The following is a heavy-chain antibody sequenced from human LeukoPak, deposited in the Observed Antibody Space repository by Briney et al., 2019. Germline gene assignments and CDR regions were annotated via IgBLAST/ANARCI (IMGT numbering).Heavy chain of an antibody. CDR3: ARDLYGDYFDY. D-gene: IGHD3-16*01. Sequence: ASVKVSCKASGYSFSRYGMHWVRQAPGQRLEWMGWINAGNENTKYSQKFQGRVSITRDTSASTAYMELSSLTSEDTAVYYCARDLYGDYFDYWGQGTLVTVSS. CDR2: INAGNENT. J-gene: IGHJ4*02. V-gene: IGHV1-3*01. CDR1: GYSFSRYG.